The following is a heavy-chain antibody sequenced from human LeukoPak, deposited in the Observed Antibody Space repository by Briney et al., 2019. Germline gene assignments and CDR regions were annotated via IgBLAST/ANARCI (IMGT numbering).Heavy chain of an antibody. CDR1: GPTFSSHA. V-gene: IGHV3-30*03. Sequence: PGGSLRLSCAASGPTFSSHAMHWVRQGPGKGLEWVGVMSPDGSNQNYIDSVKGRFTISRDNSKNTLYLQMNSLRTEDTAVYYCAGAIGYFDYWGQGTLVTVSS. CDR3: AGAIGYFDY. CDR2: MSPDGSNQ. D-gene: IGHD2-21*01. J-gene: IGHJ4*02.